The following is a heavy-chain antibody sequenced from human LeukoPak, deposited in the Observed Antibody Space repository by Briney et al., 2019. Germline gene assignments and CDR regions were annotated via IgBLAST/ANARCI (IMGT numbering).Heavy chain of an antibody. J-gene: IGHJ6*02. V-gene: IGHV4-39*07. CDR3: ARDRPNSGWSPLYYYYGMDV. CDR2: IYYSGST. CDR1: GGSISSSSYY. D-gene: IGHD6-19*01. Sequence: SETLSLTCTVSGGSISSSSYYWGWIRQPPGKGLEWIGSIYYSGSTYYNPSLKSRVTISVDTSKNQFSLKLSSVTAADTAVYYCARDRPNSGWSPLYYYYGMDVWGQGTTVTVSS.